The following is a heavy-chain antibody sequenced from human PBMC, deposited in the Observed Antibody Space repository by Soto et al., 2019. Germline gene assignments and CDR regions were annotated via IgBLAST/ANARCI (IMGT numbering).Heavy chain of an antibody. CDR2: ISYDGTNK. V-gene: IGHV3-30-3*01. D-gene: IGHD7-27*01. CDR3: ARDPKTSGGQHWAFNYFDS. Sequence: GGSLRLSCAASGFSFSISPMHWVRQAPGKGPEWVALISYDGTNKFYADSVKGRFTISRDDSKSTLYLQVDSLRPEDAAVYYCARDPKTSGGQHWAFNYFDSWGQGTLVTVSS. CDR1: GFSFSISP. J-gene: IGHJ4*02.